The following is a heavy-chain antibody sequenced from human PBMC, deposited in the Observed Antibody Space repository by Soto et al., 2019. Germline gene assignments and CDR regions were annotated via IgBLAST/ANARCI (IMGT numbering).Heavy chain of an antibody. V-gene: IGHV1-69*12. Sequence: QVQLVQSGAEVKKPGSSVKVSCKASGGTFSSYAISWVRQAPGQGLEWMGGIIPIFGTANYAQKFQGRVTITADESTSTAYMELSSLRSEDTAVYYCARAIYDSSGYYYVYYYYGMDVWGQGTTVTVSS. D-gene: IGHD3-22*01. J-gene: IGHJ6*02. CDR2: IIPIFGTA. CDR1: GGTFSSYA. CDR3: ARAIYDSSGYYYVYYYYGMDV.